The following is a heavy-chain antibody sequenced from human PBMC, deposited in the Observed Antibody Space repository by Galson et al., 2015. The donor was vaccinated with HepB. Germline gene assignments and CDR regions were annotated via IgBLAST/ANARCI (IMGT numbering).Heavy chain of an antibody. J-gene: IGHJ4*02. CDR3: ARDSIVGATERFDY. CDR2: ISVYYGNT. V-gene: IGHV1-18*01. CDR1: GSTFSSYT. D-gene: IGHD1-26*01. Sequence: SVKVSCKASGSTFSSYTISWVRQAPGQGLEWMGWISVYYGNTNYAQSLQGRVTMTTDTSTYTAYMELRSLRSDDTAVYYCARDSIVGATERFDYWGQGTLVTVSS.